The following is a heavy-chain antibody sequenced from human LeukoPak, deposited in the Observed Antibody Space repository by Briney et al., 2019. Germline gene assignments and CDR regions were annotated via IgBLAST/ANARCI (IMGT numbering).Heavy chain of an antibody. CDR3: ARSPDGEYFDY. Sequence: GGSLRLSCAASGFTSSSYWMSWVRQAPGKGLEWVANIKQDGSEKYYVDSVKGRFTISRDNAKNSLYLQMNSLRAEDTAVYYCARSPDGEYFDYWGQGTLVTVSS. CDR1: GFTSSSYW. J-gene: IGHJ4*02. V-gene: IGHV3-7*01. CDR2: IKQDGSEK. D-gene: IGHD5-24*01.